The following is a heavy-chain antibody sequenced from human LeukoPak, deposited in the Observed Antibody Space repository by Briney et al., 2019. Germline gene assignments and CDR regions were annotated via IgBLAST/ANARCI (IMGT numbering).Heavy chain of an antibody. CDR2: INPNSGGT. CDR3: ARESPDLDYSCDY. J-gene: IGHJ4*02. D-gene: IGHD4-11*01. Sequence: GASVKVSCKASGYTFTGYYMHWVRQAPGQGLEWIGWINPNSGGTNYAQKFQGRVTMNRDTSISTAYMELSRLRSDDTAVYYCARESPDLDYSCDYWGQGTLVTVSS. V-gene: IGHV1-2*02. CDR1: GYTFTGYY.